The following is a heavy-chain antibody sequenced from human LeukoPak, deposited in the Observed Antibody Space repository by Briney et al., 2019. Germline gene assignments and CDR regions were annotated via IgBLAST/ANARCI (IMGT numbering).Heavy chain of an antibody. J-gene: IGHJ4*02. V-gene: IGHV4-38-2*02. CDR1: GYSISSGYY. CDR2: IYHSGST. D-gene: IGHD5-18*01. CDR3: ARTNPGYSYGWEFDY. Sequence: PSETLSLTCTVSGYSISSGYYWGWIRQPPGKGLEWIGSIYHSGSTYYDPSLKIRVTISVDTSKNQFSLKLSSVTAADTAVYYCARTNPGYSYGWEFDYWGQGTLVTVSS.